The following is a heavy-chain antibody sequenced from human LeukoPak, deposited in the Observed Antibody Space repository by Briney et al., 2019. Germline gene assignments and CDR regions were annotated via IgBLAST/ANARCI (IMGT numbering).Heavy chain of an antibody. V-gene: IGHV3-30*04. CDR3: ARDHYGDPSGAFDI. Sequence: GGSLRLSCAASGFTFSSYAMHWVRQAPGKGLEWVAVISYDGSNKYYADSVKGRSTISRDNSKNTLYLQMNSLRAEDTAVYYCARDHYGDPSGAFDIWGQGTMVTVSS. CDR2: ISYDGSNK. J-gene: IGHJ3*02. CDR1: GFTFSSYA. D-gene: IGHD4-17*01.